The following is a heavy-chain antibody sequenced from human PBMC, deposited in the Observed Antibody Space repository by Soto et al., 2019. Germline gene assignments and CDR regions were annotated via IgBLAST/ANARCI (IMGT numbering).Heavy chain of an antibody. CDR1: QFSFSNYW. Sequence: LVQSGGGSVPPGESLTVSCAPSQFSFSNYWMNWVRQAPGKALEWVANIKKDESETDYVDSVRGRFTIFRDNAKNLLYLQMRRLRVEDTAVYYCARSHTGDSAFRAFDIWGQGTVVTV. CDR2: IKKDESET. CDR3: ARSHTGDSAFRAFDI. J-gene: IGHJ3*02. D-gene: IGHD2-21*02. V-gene: IGHV3-7*03.